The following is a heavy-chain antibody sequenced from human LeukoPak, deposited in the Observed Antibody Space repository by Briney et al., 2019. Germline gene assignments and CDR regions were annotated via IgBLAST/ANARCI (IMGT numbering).Heavy chain of an antibody. J-gene: IGHJ5*02. CDR2: IYYSGST. CDR3: ARGVGGSGSYLSNWFDP. CDR1: GGSISSSSYY. D-gene: IGHD3-10*01. Sequence: PSETLSLTCTVSGGSISSSSYYWGWIRQPPGKGLEWIGSIYYSGSTYYNPSLKSRVTISVDTSKNQFSLKLSSVTAADTAVYYCARGVGGSGSYLSNWFDPWGQGTLVTVSS. V-gene: IGHV4-39*07.